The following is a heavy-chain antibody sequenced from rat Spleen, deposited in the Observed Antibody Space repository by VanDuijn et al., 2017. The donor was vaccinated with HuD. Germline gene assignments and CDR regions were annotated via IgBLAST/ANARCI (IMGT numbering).Heavy chain of an antibody. CDR3: ARHDYSGDVDFEY. J-gene: IGHJ2*01. V-gene: IGHV2-72*01. Sequence: QVQLKESGPGLVKPSETLSLTCAVSGFSLISNSVHWIRQPPGKGLEWMGGIWGDESTDYNSAVKSRLSISRDTSKSQIFLKMNSLQPEDTGTYYCARHDYSGDVDFEYWGQGVRVTVSS. CDR1: GFSLISNS. D-gene: IGHD1-1*01. CDR2: IWGDEST.